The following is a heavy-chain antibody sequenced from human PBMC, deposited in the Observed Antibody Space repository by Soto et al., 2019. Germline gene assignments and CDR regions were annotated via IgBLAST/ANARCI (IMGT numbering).Heavy chain of an antibody. J-gene: IGHJ5*02. D-gene: IGHD6-13*01. Sequence: GGSLRLSCAASGFTFSGYAMSWVRQAPGKGLEWVSAISGSGGSTYYAGSVKGRFTISRDNSKNTLYLQMNSLRAEDTAVYYCAKAPLLRIAAAPRFDPWGQGTLVTVSS. CDR2: ISGSGGST. CDR1: GFTFSGYA. CDR3: AKAPLLRIAAAPRFDP. V-gene: IGHV3-23*01.